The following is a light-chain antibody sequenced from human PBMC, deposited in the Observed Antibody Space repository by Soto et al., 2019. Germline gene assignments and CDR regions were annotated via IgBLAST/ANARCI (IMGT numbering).Light chain of an antibody. J-gene: IGKJ4*01. CDR3: MQAVQTPLT. V-gene: IGKV2-28*01. CDR1: QSLLYSNGYNY. Sequence: DIVMTQSPLSLPVTPGEPASISCRSSQSLLYSNGYNYLNWYLQRPGQSPQLLIYLGSNRASGVPDRFSGSGSGTEFTLKISRVEAEDVGVYYCMQAVQTPLTCGGGTKVEIK. CDR2: LGS.